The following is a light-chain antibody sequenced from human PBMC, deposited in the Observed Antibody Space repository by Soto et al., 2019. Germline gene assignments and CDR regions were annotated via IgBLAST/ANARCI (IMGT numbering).Light chain of an antibody. CDR1: SRDVTDSDS. J-gene: IGLJ1*01. V-gene: IGLV2-14*03. CDR3: VSYTNPGTYV. Sequence: QSVLTQPASVSGSPGQSVTISCAGASRDVTDSDSVSWYQHRPGEAPELKILDFTYRPSGDSNRFSGSLSANTASLTISGLQVEDEGDYYCVSYTNPGTYVFGPGTKLTVL. CDR2: DFT.